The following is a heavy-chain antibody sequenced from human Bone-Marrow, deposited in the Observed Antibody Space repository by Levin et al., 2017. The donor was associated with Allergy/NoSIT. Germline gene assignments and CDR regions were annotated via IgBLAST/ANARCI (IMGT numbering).Heavy chain of an antibody. CDR2: IDPSDSYT. D-gene: IGHD3-10*01. Sequence: RGESLKISCNVSGYIFSNYWISWVRQMPGEGLEWMGRIDPSDSYTTYSPSFQGHVTISVDKSISTAYLQWSSLKASDTAMYYCARQGNGWFGELSSPGTFDIWGQGTMVAVSS. V-gene: IGHV5-10-1*01. CDR3: ARQGNGWFGELSSPGTFDI. CDR1: GYIFSNYW. J-gene: IGHJ3*02.